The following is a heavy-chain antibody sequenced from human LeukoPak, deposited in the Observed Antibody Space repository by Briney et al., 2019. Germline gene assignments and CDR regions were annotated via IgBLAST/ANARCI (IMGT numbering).Heavy chain of an antibody. J-gene: IGHJ3*02. V-gene: IGHV1-46*01. D-gene: IGHD6-25*01. CDR2: VNPSGGST. CDR1: GYTFTSYY. Sequence: ASVKVSCKASGYTFTSYYMHWVRQAPGQGLEWMGIVNPSGGSTSYAQKFQGRVTMTRDTSTSTVYMELSSLRSEDTAVYYCARDWRPDFAFDIWGQGTMVTVSS. CDR3: ARDWRPDFAFDI.